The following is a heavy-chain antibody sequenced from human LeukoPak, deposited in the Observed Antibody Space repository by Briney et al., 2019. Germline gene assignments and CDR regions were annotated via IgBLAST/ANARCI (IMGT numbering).Heavy chain of an antibody. J-gene: IGHJ4*02. CDR1: GGSISSYY. CDR3: ARDNEYSYGHLDY. D-gene: IGHD5-18*01. Sequence: SETLSLTCTVSGGSISSYYWSWIRQPLRRGLEWIGYISDSGSTNYNPSLKSRVTISVDTSKNQFSLKLNSVTAADTAVYYCARDNEYSYGHLDYWGQGILVTVSS. CDR2: ISDSGST. V-gene: IGHV4-59*01.